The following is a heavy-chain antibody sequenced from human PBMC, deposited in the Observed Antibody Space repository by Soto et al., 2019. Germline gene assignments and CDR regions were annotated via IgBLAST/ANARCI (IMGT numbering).Heavy chain of an antibody. D-gene: IGHD3-16*01. Sequence: QVQLVQSGAEVKKPGSSVRVSCKASGTIFSSYTISWVRQAPGQGLEWMGRIIPILGETNSAQKFQGRVTLTADKSTTTAYMELNRLRLEDTALYYCARGLGGRMDDWGQGTTVTVSS. V-gene: IGHV1-69*08. CDR1: GTIFSSYT. J-gene: IGHJ6*02. CDR2: IIPILGET. CDR3: ARGLGGRMDD.